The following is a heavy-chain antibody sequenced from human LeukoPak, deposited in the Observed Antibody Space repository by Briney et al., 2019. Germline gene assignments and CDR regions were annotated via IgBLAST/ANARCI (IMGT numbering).Heavy chain of an antibody. CDR3: GRDIQLSY. CDR2: ISGSGGRT. D-gene: IGHD1-1*01. J-gene: IGHJ4*02. CDR1: GFTFTNYV. V-gene: IGHV3-23*01. Sequence: PGGSLRLSCAASGFTFTNYVMSWVRQAPGKGLEWVSGISGSGGRTFYADSVKGRFTISRDNSNTTLYLQMGSLRAGDTAVYFCGRDIQLSYLGQGTLVTVSS.